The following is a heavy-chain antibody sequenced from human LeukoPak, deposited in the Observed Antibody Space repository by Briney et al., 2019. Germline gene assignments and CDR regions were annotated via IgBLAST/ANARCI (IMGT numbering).Heavy chain of an antibody. CDR1: GFTFSSYG. CDR2: ISYDGSNK. CDR3: ATDTWWFDP. D-gene: IGHD5-18*01. J-gene: IGHJ5*02. Sequence: PGRSLRLSCAASGFTFSSYGMHWVRQAPGKGLEWVAFISYDGSNKYYADSVKGRFTISRDNSKNTLYLQMNSLRAEDTAVYYCATDTWWFDPWGQGKLVTVSS. V-gene: IGHV3-30*03.